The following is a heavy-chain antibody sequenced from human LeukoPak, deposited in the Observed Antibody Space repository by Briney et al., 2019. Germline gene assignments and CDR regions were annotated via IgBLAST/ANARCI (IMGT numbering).Heavy chain of an antibody. V-gene: IGHV4-39*07. J-gene: IGHJ4*02. CDR2: IYYSGST. CDR1: GGSISSSSYY. D-gene: IGHD5-12*01. CDR3: ARRNSGYDWVY. Sequence: PSETLSLTCTVSGGSISSSSYYWGWIRQPRGKGLEWIGSIYYSGSTYYNPSLKSRVTISVDTSKNQFSLKLSSVTAADTAVYYCARRNSGYDWVYWGQGTLVTVSS.